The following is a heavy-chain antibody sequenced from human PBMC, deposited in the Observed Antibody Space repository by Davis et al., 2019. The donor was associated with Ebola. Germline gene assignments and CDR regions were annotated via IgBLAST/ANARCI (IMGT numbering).Heavy chain of an antibody. D-gene: IGHD2-8*02. CDR1: GFTFSSYS. Sequence: GGSLRLSCAASGFTFSSYSMNWVRQAPGKGLEWVSYISSSSSTIYYADSVKGRFTISRDNAKNSLYLQMNSLRDEDTAVYYCARDAQWSLVVYAHDAFDIWGQGTMVTVSS. CDR3: ARDAQWSLVVYAHDAFDI. CDR2: ISSSSSTI. V-gene: IGHV3-48*02. J-gene: IGHJ3*02.